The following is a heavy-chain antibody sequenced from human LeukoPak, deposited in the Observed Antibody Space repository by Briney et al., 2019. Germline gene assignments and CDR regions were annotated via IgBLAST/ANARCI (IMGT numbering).Heavy chain of an antibody. J-gene: IGHJ3*02. CDR2: VFYSGST. CDR3: ARLDKRVHNTFDI. Sequence: PSGTLSLTCTVSGDSISSSSFYWAWIRQPPGKGLEYIGSVFYSGSTYYNPSLRSRVTFSVDTSKNQFSLKLTSVTAADTAVYYCARLDKRVHNTFDIWGQGTMVTVSS. CDR1: GDSISSSSFY. D-gene: IGHD3-9*01. V-gene: IGHV4-39*01.